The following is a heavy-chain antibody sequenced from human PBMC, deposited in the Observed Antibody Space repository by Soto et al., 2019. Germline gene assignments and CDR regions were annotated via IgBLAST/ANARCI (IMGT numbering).Heavy chain of an antibody. CDR3: VSGYPWDGFDY. J-gene: IGHJ4*02. CDR2: IYYSGSA. D-gene: IGHD5-18*01. V-gene: IGHV4-39*01. CDR1: GGSISSSDYY. Sequence: PSETLSLTCTVSGGSISSSDYYWGWIRQPPGKGLEWIGNIYYSGSASYNPSLKSRVTISVDTSKNQVSLKLSSVTAADTAVYICVSGYPWDGFDYWXQGXLVXVSS.